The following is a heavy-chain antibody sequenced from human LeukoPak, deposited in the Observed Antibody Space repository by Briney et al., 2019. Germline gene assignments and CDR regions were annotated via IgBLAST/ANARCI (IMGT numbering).Heavy chain of an antibody. J-gene: IGHJ4*02. Sequence: GGSLRLSCAASGFTFSTYAMSWVRQAPGKGLEWVSGTSTSGGDTYYADSVKGRFTISRDNSRNTVYLQMTSLRAEDTALYHCAKARGYCSGTSCLFDYWGQGTLVTVSS. CDR2: TSTSGGDT. D-gene: IGHD2-2*01. CDR3: AKARGYCSGTSCLFDY. CDR1: GFTFSTYA. V-gene: IGHV3-23*01.